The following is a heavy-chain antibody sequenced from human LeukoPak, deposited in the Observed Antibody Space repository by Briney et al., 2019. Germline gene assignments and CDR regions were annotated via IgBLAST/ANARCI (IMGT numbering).Heavy chain of an antibody. V-gene: IGHV3-30*02. D-gene: IGHD3-22*01. J-gene: IGHJ4*02. CDR2: IRYDGSNK. CDR3: AKCPGYYYDSSGYFGLDY. CDR1: GFTFSSYG. Sequence: GGSLRHSCAASGFTFSSYGMHWVRQAPGKGLEWVAFIRYDGSNKYYADSVKGRFTISRDNSKNTLYLQMNSLRAEDTAVYYCAKCPGYYYDSSGYFGLDYWGQGTLVTVPS.